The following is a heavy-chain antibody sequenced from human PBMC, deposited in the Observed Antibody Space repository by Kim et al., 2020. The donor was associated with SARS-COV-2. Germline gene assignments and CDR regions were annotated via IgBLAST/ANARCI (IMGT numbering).Heavy chain of an antibody. CDR3: VQEQYSDAESYG. CDR1: GFTFRDYT. D-gene: IGHD2-21*01. CDR2: IVPSGSST. Sequence: GGSLRLSCAASGFTFRDYTMNWVRQAPGKGLEWVSGIVPSGSSTYYADSVKGRFTISRDNSKNTLHLQMNSLRADDTALYYCVQEQYSDAESYGWGHGTMVTVSS. V-gene: IGHV3-23*01. J-gene: IGHJ3*01.